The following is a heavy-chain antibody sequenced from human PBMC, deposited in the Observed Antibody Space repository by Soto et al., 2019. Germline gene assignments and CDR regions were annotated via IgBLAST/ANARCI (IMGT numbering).Heavy chain of an antibody. J-gene: IGHJ4*02. CDR1: GESVSSNSAA. V-gene: IGHV6-1*01. CDR2: TYYRSKWYN. D-gene: IGHD1-26*01. Sequence: SQTLSLTCAISGESVSSNSAAWNWIRQYPSRGLEWLGRTYYRSKWYNDYAVSVKSRITINPDTSKIQFSLQLNSVTPQDTAVYYCVGASGSYHHFDYWGQGTLVTVSS. CDR3: VGASGSYHHFDY.